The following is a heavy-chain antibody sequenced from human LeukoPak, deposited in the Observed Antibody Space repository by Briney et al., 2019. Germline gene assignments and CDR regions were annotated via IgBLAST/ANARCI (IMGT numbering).Heavy chain of an antibody. D-gene: IGHD3-22*01. J-gene: IGHJ4*02. CDR2: INPNSGGT. Sequence: ASVKVSCKASGYTFTGYYMHWVRQAPGQGLEWMGWINPNSGGTNYAQKFQGRVTMTRDTSISTAYMELSRLRSDDTAVYYCARVPYYYDSSGYAFDYWGQGTLVTVPS. CDR3: ARVPYYYDSSGYAFDY. V-gene: IGHV1-2*02. CDR1: GYTFTGYY.